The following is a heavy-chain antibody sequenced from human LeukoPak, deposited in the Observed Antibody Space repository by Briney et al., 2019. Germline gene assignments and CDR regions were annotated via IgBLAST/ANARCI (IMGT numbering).Heavy chain of an antibody. J-gene: IGHJ3*02. CDR2: INAGNGNT. CDR3: ARQPNYVWGSYRYSDAFDI. V-gene: IGHV1-3*03. CDR1: GYTFTSYA. D-gene: IGHD3-16*02. Sequence: ASVKVSCTASGYTFTSYAMHWVRQAPGQRLEWMGWINAGNGNTKYSQEFQGRVTITRDTSASTAYMELSSLRSEDMAVYYCARQPNYVWGSYRYSDAFDIWGQGTMVTVSS.